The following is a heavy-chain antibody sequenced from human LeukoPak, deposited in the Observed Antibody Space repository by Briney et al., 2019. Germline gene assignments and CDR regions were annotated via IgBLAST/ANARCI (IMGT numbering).Heavy chain of an antibody. CDR2: INPNSGGT. CDR1: GYTFTGYY. Sequence: ASVKVSCKASGYTFTGYYMHWVRQAPGQGLEWMGWINPNSGGTNYAQKFQGRVTMTRDTSISTAYMELSRLRSDDTAVYYCARDNRAWIQLWLNWFDPWGQGTLVTVSS. V-gene: IGHV1-2*02. J-gene: IGHJ5*02. D-gene: IGHD5-18*01. CDR3: ARDNRAWIQLWLNWFDP.